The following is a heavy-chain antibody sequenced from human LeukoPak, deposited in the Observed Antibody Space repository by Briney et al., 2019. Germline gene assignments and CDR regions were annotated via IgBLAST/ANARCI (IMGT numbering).Heavy chain of an antibody. CDR1: GVSVSSGSYY. Sequence: SETLSLTCTVSGVSVSSGSYYWSWIRQPPGKGQEWIGYIYYSGSTNYNPSLKSRVAISVDTSKNQFSLKLSSVTAADTAVYYCARSSSSAAYYFDYWGQGTLVTVSS. CDR2: IYYSGST. D-gene: IGHD6-19*01. V-gene: IGHV4-61*01. J-gene: IGHJ4*02. CDR3: ARSSSSAAYYFDY.